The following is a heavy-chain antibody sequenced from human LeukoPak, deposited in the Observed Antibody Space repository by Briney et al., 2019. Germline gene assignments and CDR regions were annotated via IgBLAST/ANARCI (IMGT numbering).Heavy chain of an antibody. V-gene: IGHV4-31*03. CDR2: IYYSGST. CDR3: ARDAVAVAGTFDY. CDR1: GGSISSGGYY. J-gene: IGHJ4*02. D-gene: IGHD6-19*01. Sequence: SETLSLTCTVSGGSISSGGYYWSWIRQHPGKGLEWIGYIYYSGSTYYNPSLKSRVTISVDTSKNQFSLKLSSVTAADTAVYYCARDAVAVAGTFDYWGQETLVTVSS.